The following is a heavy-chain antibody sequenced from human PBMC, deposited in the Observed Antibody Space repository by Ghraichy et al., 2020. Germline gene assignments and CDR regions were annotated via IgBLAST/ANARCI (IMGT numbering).Heavy chain of an antibody. CDR2: IYYSGST. Sequence: SETLSLTCTVSGGSISSGGYYWSWIRQHPGKGLEWIGYIYYSGSTYYNPSLKSRVTISVDTSKNQFSLKLSSVTAADTAVYYCARVLGGTYYYGSGSYYNPDWFDPWGQGTLVTVSS. CDR3: ARVLGGTYYYGSGSYYNPDWFDP. J-gene: IGHJ5*02. D-gene: IGHD3-10*01. CDR1: GGSISSGGYY. V-gene: IGHV4-31*03.